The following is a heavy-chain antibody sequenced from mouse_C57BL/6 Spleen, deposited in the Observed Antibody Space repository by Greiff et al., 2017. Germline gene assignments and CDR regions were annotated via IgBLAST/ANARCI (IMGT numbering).Heavy chain of an antibody. CDR1: GFSLTSYG. V-gene: IGHV2-5*01. CDR3: AKTGGNWYFDV. Sequence: VHLVESGPGLVQPSQSLSITCTVSGFSLTSYGVHWVRQSPGKGLEWLGVIWRGGSTDYNAAFMSRLSITKDNSKSQVFFKMNSLQADDTAIYYCAKTGGNWYFDVWGTGTTVTVSS. CDR2: IWRGGST. J-gene: IGHJ1*03. D-gene: IGHD1-1*02.